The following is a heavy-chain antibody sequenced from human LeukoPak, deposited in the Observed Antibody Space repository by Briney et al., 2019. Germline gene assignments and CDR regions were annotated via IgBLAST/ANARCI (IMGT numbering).Heavy chain of an antibody. V-gene: IGHV1-2*06. CDR2: VNPDNGGT. J-gene: IGHJ4*02. CDR3: ARVGPTSYFDY. CDR1: GYTFTDYY. Sequence: ASVKVSCKASGYTFTDYYVHWVQQAPGQGLEWMGRVNPDNGGTNYAQKFQGRVTMTRDTSINTAYMELSRLTPDDTAIYYCARVGPTSYFDYWGQGTLVTVSS.